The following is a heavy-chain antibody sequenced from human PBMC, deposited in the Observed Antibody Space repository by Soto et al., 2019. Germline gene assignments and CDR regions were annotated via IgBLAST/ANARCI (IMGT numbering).Heavy chain of an antibody. V-gene: IGHV4-31*03. J-gene: IGHJ3*02. CDR2: IYYSGST. D-gene: IGHD2-2*01. CDR3: ARQSQYRLLIFERHAFDI. CDR1: GGSISSGGYY. Sequence: SETLSLTCTVSGGSISSGGYYWSWIRQHPGKGLEWIGYIYYSGSTYYNPSLKSRVTISVDTSKNQFSLKLSSVTAAHTAALYCARQSQYRLLIFERHAFDIWGQGTMVTVSS.